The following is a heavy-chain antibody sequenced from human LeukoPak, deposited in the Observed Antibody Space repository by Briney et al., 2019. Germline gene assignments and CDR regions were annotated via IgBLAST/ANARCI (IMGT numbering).Heavy chain of an antibody. Sequence: SETLSLXCAVYGGSFSGYYWSWIRQPPGKGLEWIGEINHSGSTNYNPSLKSRVTISVDTSKNQFSLKLSSVTAADTAVYYCASNHFPYPRITMIVVDAWGQGTLVTVSS. CDR2: INHSGST. V-gene: IGHV4-34*01. CDR3: ASNHFPYPRITMIVVDA. J-gene: IGHJ4*02. D-gene: IGHD3-22*01. CDR1: GGSFSGYY.